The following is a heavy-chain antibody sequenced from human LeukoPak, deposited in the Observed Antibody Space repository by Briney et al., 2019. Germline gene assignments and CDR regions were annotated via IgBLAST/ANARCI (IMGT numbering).Heavy chain of an antibody. D-gene: IGHD3-22*01. CDR3: ARGLTYYYDSSGYLTGDY. CDR2: ISYDGSNK. V-gene: IGHV3-30*03. CDR1: GFTFSSYG. Sequence: GRSLRLSCAASGFTFSSYGMHWVRQAPGKGLEWVAVISYDGSNKYYADSVKGRFTISRDNAKNSLYLQMNSLRAEDTAVYYCARGLTYYYDSSGYLTGDYWGQGTLVTVSS. J-gene: IGHJ4*02.